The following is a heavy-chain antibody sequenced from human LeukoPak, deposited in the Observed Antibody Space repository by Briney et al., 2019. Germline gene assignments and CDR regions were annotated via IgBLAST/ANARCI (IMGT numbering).Heavy chain of an antibody. J-gene: IGHJ4*02. CDR3: ARGAILGGYNLVDD. D-gene: IGHD1-26*01. CDR1: GFTFGTYA. Sequence: GGSLRLSCAASGFTFGTYAMQWVRQAPGKGLEWVALILSDGSIQNTADSVRGRFIIPRDNSKNTLFLQMNRLRTEDTAVYYCARGAILGGYNLVDDWGQGTLVTVSS. CDR2: ILSDGSIQ. V-gene: IGHV3-30*04.